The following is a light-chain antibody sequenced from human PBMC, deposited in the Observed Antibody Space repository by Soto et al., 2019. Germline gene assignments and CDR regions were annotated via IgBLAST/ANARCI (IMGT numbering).Light chain of an antibody. CDR3: HQYYNRPWT. V-gene: IGKV3-15*01. J-gene: IGKJ1*01. Sequence: EIVMTQSPDTLSVSPGERASLACRASQSVSSSLAWYQQKPGQAPRLLIFGASTRATGIPARFSGSGSGTEFTLTISSLPSEDFALYYCHQYYNRPWTFGQGTKVEIK. CDR2: GAS. CDR1: QSVSSS.